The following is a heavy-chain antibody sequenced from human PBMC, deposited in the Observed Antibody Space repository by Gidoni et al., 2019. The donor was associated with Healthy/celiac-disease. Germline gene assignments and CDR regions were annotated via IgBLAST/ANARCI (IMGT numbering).Heavy chain of an antibody. D-gene: IGHD3-10*01. Sequence: QVQLQESGPGLVKPSETLSLTCTVSGGPISRYYWSWIRQPPGKGLEWIGYIYYSGSTNYNPSLRSRVTISVDTSKNQFSLKLSSVTAADTAVYYCARDARDGSGSYYILGYWGQGTLVTVSS. J-gene: IGHJ4*02. V-gene: IGHV4-59*01. CDR1: GGPISRYY. CDR3: ARDARDGSGSYYILGY. CDR2: IYYSGST.